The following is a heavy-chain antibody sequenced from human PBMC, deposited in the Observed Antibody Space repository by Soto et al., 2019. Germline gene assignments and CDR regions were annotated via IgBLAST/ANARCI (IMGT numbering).Heavy chain of an antibody. J-gene: IGHJ6*02. CDR1: GYNFINYW. V-gene: IGHV5-51*01. CDR3: ARLRRDSRFKGGHYDMDV. CDR2: IYPGDSDT. Sequence: GESLKISCKGSGYNFINYWIGWVRQMPGKGLEWMGIIYPGDSDTRYSPSFQGQVTISADKYISTAYLQWSSLKASDTAMYYCARLRRDSRFKGGHYDMDVWGQGTTVTVSS. D-gene: IGHD3-22*01.